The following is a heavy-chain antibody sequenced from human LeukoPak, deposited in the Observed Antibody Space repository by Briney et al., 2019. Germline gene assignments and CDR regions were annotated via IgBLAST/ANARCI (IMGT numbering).Heavy chain of an antibody. CDR2: ISGSGGST. CDR1: GFTFSSYG. D-gene: IGHD3/OR15-3a*01. Sequence: PGGSLRLSCAASGFTFSSYGMSWVRQAPGKGLEWVSAISGSGGSTYYADSVKRRFTISRDNSKNTLYLQMNSLRAEDTAVYYCAKALTLSSLRGLVIILPPVRAFDIWGQGTMVTVSS. J-gene: IGHJ3*02. CDR3: AKALTLSSLRGLVIILPPVRAFDI. V-gene: IGHV3-23*01.